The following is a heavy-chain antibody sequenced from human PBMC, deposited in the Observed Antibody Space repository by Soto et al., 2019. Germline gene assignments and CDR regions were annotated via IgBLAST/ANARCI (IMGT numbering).Heavy chain of an antibody. CDR1: GGSVSSGSYY. CDR3: ARVLTGYYYYGMDV. D-gene: IGHD3-16*01. V-gene: IGHV4-31*03. CDR2: VYYSGST. Sequence: SETLSLTCTVSGGSVSSGSYYWSWIRQHPGKGLEWIGYVYYSGSTYYNPSLESSVFISVDTSKNQFSLKLTSVTAADTAVYYCARVLTGYYYYGMDVWGQGTTVTVSS. J-gene: IGHJ6*02.